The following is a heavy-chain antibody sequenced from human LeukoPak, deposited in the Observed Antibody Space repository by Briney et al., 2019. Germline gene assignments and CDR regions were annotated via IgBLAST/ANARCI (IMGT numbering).Heavy chain of an antibody. CDR2: ISSSGSFI. D-gene: IGHD3-22*01. V-gene: IGHV3-11*04. CDR1: GFTFSDYY. J-gene: IGHJ4*02. CDR3: ARETHYDSSGYHNDY. Sequence: PGGSLRLSFAASGFTFSDYYMSWIRQAPGKGLEWVSYISSSGSFIYYADSVKGRFTISRDNAKNSLYLQMNSLRAEDTAVYYCARETHYDSSGYHNDYWGQGTLVTVSS.